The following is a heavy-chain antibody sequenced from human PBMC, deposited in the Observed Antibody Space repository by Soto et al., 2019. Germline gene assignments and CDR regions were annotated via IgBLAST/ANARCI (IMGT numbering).Heavy chain of an antibody. D-gene: IGHD3-22*01. CDR2: ISAYNCNT. CDR3: ARDPLDYYDSSGQRADY. Sequence: SXKVSYKASGYTXNSYGIGLVRQAPGQGLEWIGWISAYNCNTNYAQKLQGRVTRTTDTSTSTAYIELRSLRSYDTAVYYCARDPLDYYDSSGQRADYWGQGTLGTVS. CDR1: GYTXNSYG. J-gene: IGHJ4*02. V-gene: IGHV1-18*04.